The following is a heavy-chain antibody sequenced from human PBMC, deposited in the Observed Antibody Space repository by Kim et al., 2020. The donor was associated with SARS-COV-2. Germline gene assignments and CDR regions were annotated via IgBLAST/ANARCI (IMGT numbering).Heavy chain of an antibody. CDR3: ARAPFTSIWYLYYFDS. Sequence: SLKSRVNRSVDTSKNQFSLKLGSVTAADTAVYYCARAPFTSIWYLYYFDSWGQGTLVTVSS. J-gene: IGHJ4*02. D-gene: IGHD6-13*01. V-gene: IGHV4-59*01.